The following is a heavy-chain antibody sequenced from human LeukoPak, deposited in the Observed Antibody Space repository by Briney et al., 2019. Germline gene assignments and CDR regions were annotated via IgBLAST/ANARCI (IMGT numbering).Heavy chain of an antibody. D-gene: IGHD3-22*01. CDR1: GGSTSSSDYY. CDR2: VYYSGST. Sequence: KPSETPSLTCTVSGGSTSSSDYYWGWVRQPPGEGLEWIGGVYYSGSTYYNPSLKSRVTISVVTSKNQFSLNLSSVTAADTAVYYCARHRASSRGGSGYSQGGFDYWGQGTLVTVSS. V-gene: IGHV4-39*01. CDR3: ARHRASSRGGSGYSQGGFDY. J-gene: IGHJ4*02.